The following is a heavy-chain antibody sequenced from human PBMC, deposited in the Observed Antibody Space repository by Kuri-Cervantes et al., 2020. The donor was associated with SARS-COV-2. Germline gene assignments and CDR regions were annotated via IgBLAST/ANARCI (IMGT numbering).Heavy chain of an antibody. CDR2: IYSGGST. CDR3: AREGLAVAGTVDY. Sequence: GGSLRLSCAASGFTFSSYWMTWVRQAPGKGLEWVSVIYSGGSTYYTDSVKGRFTISRDNSKNTLYLQMNSLRADDTAVYYCAREGLAVAGTVDYWGQGTLVTVSS. J-gene: IGHJ4*02. D-gene: IGHD6-19*01. V-gene: IGHV3-53*01. CDR1: GFTFSSYW.